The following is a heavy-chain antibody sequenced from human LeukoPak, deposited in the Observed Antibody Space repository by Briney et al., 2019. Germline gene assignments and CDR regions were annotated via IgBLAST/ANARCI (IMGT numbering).Heavy chain of an antibody. V-gene: IGHV3-33*01. J-gene: IGHJ3*02. CDR2: IWYDGSNK. Sequence: GGSLRLSCAASGFTFSSYGMHWVRQAPGKGLEWVAVIWYDGSNKYYADSVKGRFTISRDNSKNTLYLQMNSLRAEDTAVYYCARGRLNYYDSSDAFDIWGQGTMVTVSS. CDR1: GFTFSSYG. D-gene: IGHD3-22*01. CDR3: ARGRLNYYDSSDAFDI.